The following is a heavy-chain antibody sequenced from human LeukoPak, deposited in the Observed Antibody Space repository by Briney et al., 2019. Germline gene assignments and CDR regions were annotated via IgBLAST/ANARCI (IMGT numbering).Heavy chain of an antibody. J-gene: IGHJ3*02. Sequence: SETLSLTCTVSGGSITSSRRYWGWIRQPPGKGLKWIGSIYYSGSTYYNPSLKSRVIISVDTSKSQFSLKLTSVTAADTAVYYCARLRLRHTRNGDSTPYEVFDIWGQGTVVTVSS. CDR2: IYYSGST. CDR3: ARLRLRHTRNGDSTPYEVFDI. CDR1: GGSITSSRRY. V-gene: IGHV4-39*01. D-gene: IGHD2-21*01.